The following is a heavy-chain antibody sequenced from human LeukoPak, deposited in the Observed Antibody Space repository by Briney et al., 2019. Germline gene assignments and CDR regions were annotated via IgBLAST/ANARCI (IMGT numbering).Heavy chain of an antibody. CDR1: GGTFGSYV. CDR2: ILPIFGTA. V-gene: IGHV1-69*13. CDR3: ARDRGGLDP. Sequence: AASVKVSRKTSGGTFGSYVISWVRQAPGQGLDWMGGILPIFGTADYAQKFQGRVTITADESTNTAYMELKSLTSEDTAVYYCARDRGGLDPWGQGTLVTVSS. D-gene: IGHD4-23*01. J-gene: IGHJ5*02.